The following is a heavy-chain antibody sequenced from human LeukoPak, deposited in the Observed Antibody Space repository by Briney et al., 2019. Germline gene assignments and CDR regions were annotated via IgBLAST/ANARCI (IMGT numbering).Heavy chain of an antibody. CDR3: ARDLLWRPLAAAGTVGFDY. V-gene: IGHV3-21*01. D-gene: IGHD6-13*01. Sequence: GGSLRLSCAASGFTFSSYSMNWVRQAPGKGLEWVSSISSSSSYIYYADSVKGRFTISRDNAKNSLYLQMNSLRAEDTAVYYCARDLLWRPLAAAGTVGFDYWGQGTLVTVSS. CDR1: GFTFSSYS. J-gene: IGHJ4*02. CDR2: ISSSSSYI.